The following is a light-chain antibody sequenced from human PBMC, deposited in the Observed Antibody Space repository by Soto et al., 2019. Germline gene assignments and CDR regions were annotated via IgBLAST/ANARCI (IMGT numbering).Light chain of an antibody. CDR3: QTWGTGPWV. J-gene: IGLJ3*02. V-gene: IGLV4-69*01. CDR2: LNSDGSH. CDR1: SGHISYA. Sequence: QPVLTQSPSASSSLGASVKLTCTLSSGHISYAIAWHQQQPEKGPRYLMKLNSDGSHSKGDGIPDRFSGSSSGAERYLTISSLQSEDEADYYCQTWGTGPWVFGGGTKVTVL.